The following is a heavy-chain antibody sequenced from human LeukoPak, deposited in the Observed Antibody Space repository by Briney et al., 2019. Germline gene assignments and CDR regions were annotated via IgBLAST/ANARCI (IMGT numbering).Heavy chain of an antibody. V-gene: IGHV4-59*01. CDR2: IYYSGST. CDR1: GGSISSYY. CDR3: ARVELSGSYFYYYYGMDV. J-gene: IGHJ6*04. D-gene: IGHD3-10*01. Sequence: SETLSLTCTVSGGSISSYYWSWIRQPPGKGLEWIGYIYYSGSTNYNPSLKSRVTISVDTSKNQFSLKLSSVTAEDTAVYYCARVELSGSYFYYYYGMDVWGKGTTVTVSS.